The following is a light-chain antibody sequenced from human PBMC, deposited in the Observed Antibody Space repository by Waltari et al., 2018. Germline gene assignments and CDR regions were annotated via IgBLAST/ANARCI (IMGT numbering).Light chain of an antibody. CDR2: GAS. J-gene: IGKJ1*01. Sequence: DIEMTQSPSTLSASVGDRVTISCRTSQYISNWLAWYQQKPGKPPKILIPGASTLHSGVPSRFSGSGSGTEFTLTINALQPDDFATYYCLLYTTYSRTFGQGTRVEI. CDR1: QYISNW. V-gene: IGKV1-5*03. CDR3: LLYTTYSRT.